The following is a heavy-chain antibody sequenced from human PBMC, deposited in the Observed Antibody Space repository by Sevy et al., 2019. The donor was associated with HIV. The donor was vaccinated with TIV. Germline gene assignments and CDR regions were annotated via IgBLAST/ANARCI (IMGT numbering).Heavy chain of an antibody. CDR1: GGSISSGGYY. D-gene: IGHD3-3*01. CDR2: IYYSGTT. Sequence: SETLSLTCTVSGGSISSGGYYWTWIRQHPGKGLEWIGYIYYSGTTYYNPSLKSRVTISVDTSKNQFSLKLSSVTAADTAVYYCARWHDFWSGYYTRYYYGMDVWGQGTTVTVSS. J-gene: IGHJ6*02. V-gene: IGHV4-31*03. CDR3: ARWHDFWSGYYTRYYYGMDV.